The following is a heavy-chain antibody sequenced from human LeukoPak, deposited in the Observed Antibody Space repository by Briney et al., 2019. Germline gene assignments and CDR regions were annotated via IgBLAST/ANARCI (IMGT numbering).Heavy chain of an antibody. Sequence: SETLSLTCTVSGGSISSYYWSWIRQPPGKGLEWIGYIYYSGSTNYNPSLKSRVTISVDTSKNQFSLKLSSVTAADTAVYYCARVDSGSYHFDYWGQGTLVTVSS. V-gene: IGHV4-59*01. CDR1: GGSISSYY. CDR2: IYYSGST. D-gene: IGHD1-26*01. J-gene: IGHJ4*02. CDR3: ARVDSGSYHFDY.